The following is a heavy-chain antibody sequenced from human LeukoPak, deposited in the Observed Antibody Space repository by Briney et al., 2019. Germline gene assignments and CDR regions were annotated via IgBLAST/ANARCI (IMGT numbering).Heavy chain of an antibody. CDR2: IKSETDGGTT. V-gene: IGHV3-15*01. Sequence: GGSLRLSCAASGFTVRNAWMSWVRQAPGKGLEWVGHIKSETDGGTTDCSAPVKDRFSISRGDSKSTLYLQMNSLKTDDTALYYCTTGTSLWGQGTTVTVSS. CDR1: GFTVRNAW. CDR3: TTGTSL. D-gene: IGHD3/OR15-3a*01. J-gene: IGHJ6*02.